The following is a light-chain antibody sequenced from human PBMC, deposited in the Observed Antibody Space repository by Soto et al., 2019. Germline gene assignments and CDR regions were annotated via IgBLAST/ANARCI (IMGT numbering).Light chain of an antibody. CDR3: SSYTSSSTPYDV. CDR1: SSDVGGYNY. V-gene: IGLV2-14*01. CDR2: DVS. Sequence: QSALTQPASVSGSPGQSITISCTGTSSDVGGYNYVSWYQQHPGKAPKLMIYDVSNRPSGVSNRFSGSKSGNTASLAISGLQAEDEADYYCSSYTSSSTPYDVCVTGTKVTVL. J-gene: IGLJ1*01.